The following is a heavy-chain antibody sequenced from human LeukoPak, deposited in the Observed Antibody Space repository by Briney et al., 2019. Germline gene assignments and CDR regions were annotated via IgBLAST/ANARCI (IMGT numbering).Heavy chain of an antibody. CDR1: GFTFSLYE. Sequence: GGSLRLSCAASGFTFSLYEVNWVRQAPGKGLEWISYISRSGGTIYYADSVKGRFTTSRDNAKNSLYLQMNSLRVEDTAVYYCARGSFSSGWFLFDYWGQGALVTVSS. CDR2: ISRSGGTI. CDR3: ARGSFSSGWFLFDY. V-gene: IGHV3-48*03. D-gene: IGHD6-19*01. J-gene: IGHJ4*02.